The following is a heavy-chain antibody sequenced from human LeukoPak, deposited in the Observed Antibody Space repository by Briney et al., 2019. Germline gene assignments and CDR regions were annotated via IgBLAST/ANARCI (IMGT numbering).Heavy chain of an antibody. V-gene: IGHV4-38-2*02. CDR3: ARHPYSSGWNSSFDY. J-gene: IGHJ4*02. CDR2: IYHSGST. Sequence: SETLSLTCTVSGFSISSGYYWAWIRQPPGKGLEWIGSIYHSGSTHDNPSLKSRVTISVDTSKNQFSLKLSSVTAADTAVYYCARHPYSSGWNSSFDYWGQGTLVTVSS. CDR1: GFSISSGYY. D-gene: IGHD6-19*01.